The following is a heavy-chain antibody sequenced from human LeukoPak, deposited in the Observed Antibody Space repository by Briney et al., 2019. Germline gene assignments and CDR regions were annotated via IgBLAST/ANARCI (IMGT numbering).Heavy chain of an antibody. Sequence: AASVKVSCKASRGTFSSYAISWVRQAPGQGLEWMGGIIPIFGTANYAQKFQGRVTITTDESTSTAYMELSSPRSEDTAVYYCAEEQQLGAFDVWGQGTMVTVSS. CDR1: RGTFSSYA. CDR3: AEEQQLGAFDV. CDR2: IIPIFGTA. J-gene: IGHJ3*01. D-gene: IGHD6-13*01. V-gene: IGHV1-69*05.